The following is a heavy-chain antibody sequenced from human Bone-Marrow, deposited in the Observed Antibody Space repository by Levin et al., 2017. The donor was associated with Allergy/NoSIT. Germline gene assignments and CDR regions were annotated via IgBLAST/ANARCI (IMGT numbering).Heavy chain of an antibody. CDR3: ARDQRRALSYFGLDV. V-gene: IGHV1-46*01. J-gene: IGHJ6*02. CDR2: INPSDGGT. CDR1: GKTFSTHY. Sequence: ASVKVSCKASGKTFSTHYMHWVRQAPGQGPEWLGLINPSDGGTTYAQKFQGRVTLTRDTSTSTVYMELSSLRSEDTAVYYCARDQRRALSYFGLDVWGQGTTVTVSS.